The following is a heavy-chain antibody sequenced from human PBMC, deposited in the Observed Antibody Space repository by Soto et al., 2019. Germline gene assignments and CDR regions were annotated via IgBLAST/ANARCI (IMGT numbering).Heavy chain of an antibody. CDR1: GFTFSYYW. D-gene: IGHD3-16*01. CDR3: ARGDRGGFDL. CDR2: IHNDGSRT. V-gene: IGHV3-74*03. J-gene: IGHJ3*01. Sequence: EVQLVESGGGLVQPGESLRLSCEASGFTFSYYWMHWVRQSPGKGLLWVSHIHNDGSRTTYADSVKGRFTISRDNARNTVYLQMYSLRDEDTAVYYCARGDRGGFDLWGQGTAVTVSS.